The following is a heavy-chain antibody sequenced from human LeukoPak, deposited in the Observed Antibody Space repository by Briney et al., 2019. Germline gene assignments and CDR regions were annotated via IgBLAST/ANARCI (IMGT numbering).Heavy chain of an antibody. CDR3: ARGLPDILTGGPYGMDV. D-gene: IGHD3-9*01. Sequence: PSETLSLTCTVSGGSISSYYWSWIRQPPGKGLEWIGYIYYSGSTNYNPSLKSRVTISVDTSKNQFSLKLSSVTAADTAVYYCARGLPDILTGGPYGMDVWGQGTTVTVSS. J-gene: IGHJ6*02. CDR2: IYYSGST. V-gene: IGHV4-59*01. CDR1: GGSISSYY.